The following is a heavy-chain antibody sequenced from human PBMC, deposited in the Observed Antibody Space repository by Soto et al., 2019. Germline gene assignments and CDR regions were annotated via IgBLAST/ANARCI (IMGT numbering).Heavy chain of an antibody. CDR3: AADRDCSGGSCSPTDYYYGMDV. D-gene: IGHD2-15*01. Sequence: SVKVSCKASGFTFTSSAVQWVRQARGQRLEWIGWIVVGSGNTNYAQKFQERVTITRDMSTSTAYMELSSLRSEDTAVYYCAADRDCSGGSCSPTDYYYGMDVWGQGTTVTVSS. CDR1: GFTFTSSA. V-gene: IGHV1-58*01. CDR2: IVVGSGNT. J-gene: IGHJ6*02.